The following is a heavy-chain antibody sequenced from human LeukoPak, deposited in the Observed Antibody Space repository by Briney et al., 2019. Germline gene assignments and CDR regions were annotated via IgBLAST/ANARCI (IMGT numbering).Heavy chain of an antibody. J-gene: IGHJ4*02. V-gene: IGHV3-30*02. D-gene: IGHD5-18*01. CDR2: IRYDGSNK. CDR1: GFTFSSYG. CDR3: ARSPDGYSYGYLY. Sequence: GGSLRLSCAASGFTFSSYGMHWVRQAPGKGLEWVAFIRYDGSNKYYADSVKGRFTISRDNAKNSLYLQMNSLRAEDTAVYYCARSPDGYSYGYLYWGQGTLVTVSS.